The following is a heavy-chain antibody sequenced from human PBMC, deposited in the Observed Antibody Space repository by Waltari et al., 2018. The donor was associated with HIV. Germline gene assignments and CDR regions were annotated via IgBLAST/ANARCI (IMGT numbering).Heavy chain of an antibody. D-gene: IGHD3-9*01. CDR1: GFTFSGSA. V-gene: IGHV3-73*02. J-gene: IGHJ6*02. CDR3: TRHGGYDILTGYSPYYYYGMDV. Sequence: EVQLVESGGGLVQPGGSLKLSCAASGFTFSGSAMHWVRQASGKGLEWVGRIRSKANSYATAYAASVKGRFTISRDDSKNTAYLQMNSLKTEDTAVYYCTRHGGYDILTGYSPYYYYGMDVWGQGTTVTVSS. CDR2: IRSKANSYAT.